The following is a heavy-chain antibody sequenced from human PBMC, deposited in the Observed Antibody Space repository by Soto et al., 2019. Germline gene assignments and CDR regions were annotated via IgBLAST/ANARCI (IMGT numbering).Heavy chain of an antibody. D-gene: IGHD4-17*01. CDR2: ISGSGGST. CDR1: GFTFSSYA. V-gene: IGHV3-23*01. Sequence: GGSLRLSCAASGFTFSSYAMSWVRQAPGKGLEWVPAISGSGGSTYYADSVKGRFTISRDNSKNTLYLQMNSLRAEDTAVYYCAKGQEGLRWSPGRAYYFDYWGQGTLVTVSS. J-gene: IGHJ4*02. CDR3: AKGQEGLRWSPGRAYYFDY.